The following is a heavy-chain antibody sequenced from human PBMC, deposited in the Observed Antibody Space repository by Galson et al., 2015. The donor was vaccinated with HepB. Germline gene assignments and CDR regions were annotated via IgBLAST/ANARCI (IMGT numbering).Heavy chain of an antibody. CDR1: GYTFSSYS. J-gene: IGHJ4*02. V-gene: IGHV1-18*04. CDR2: ISAYDSST. CDR3: ARTWSDYFDY. Sequence: SVKVSCKASGYTFSSYSIAWVRQAPGQGLEWMGWISAYDSSTKYAQRVQGRVTMTTETSTTTAYMELRNLTYDDTAVYYCARTWSDYFDYWGQGTLVTVSS.